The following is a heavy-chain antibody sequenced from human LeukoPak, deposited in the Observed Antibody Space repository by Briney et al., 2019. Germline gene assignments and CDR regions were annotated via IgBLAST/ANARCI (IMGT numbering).Heavy chain of an antibody. Sequence: GGSLRLSCAASGFTFRSYSMHWVRQAPGKGLEWVSYISSTSGTIYYADSVKGRFTISRDNAKNSLYLQMNSLRDEDTAVYYCARAAPYYYDSSGYSAFDSWGQGTMVTVSA. V-gene: IGHV3-48*02. CDR2: ISSTSGTI. D-gene: IGHD3-22*01. CDR3: ARAAPYYYDSSGYSAFDS. CDR1: GFTFRSYS. J-gene: IGHJ3*02.